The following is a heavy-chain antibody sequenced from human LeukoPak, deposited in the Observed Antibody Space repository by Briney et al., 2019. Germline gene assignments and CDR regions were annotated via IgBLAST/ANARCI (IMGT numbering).Heavy chain of an antibody. J-gene: IGHJ4*02. V-gene: IGHV3-7*01. CDR1: GFTFSNYW. CDR2: IKQDGSEK. D-gene: IGHD1-26*01. Sequence: PGGSLRLSCAASGFTFSNYWMSWVRQAPGTGPEWVANIKQDGSEKYYVDSVKGRFTISRDNTKNSLYLQMNSLRAEDTAVYYCAREDLSGSYHFDYWGQGTLVTVSS. CDR3: AREDLSGSYHFDY.